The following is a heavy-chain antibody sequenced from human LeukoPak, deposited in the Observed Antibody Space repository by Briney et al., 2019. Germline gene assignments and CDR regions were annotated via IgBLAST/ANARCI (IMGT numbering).Heavy chain of an antibody. CDR1: GPSISSSD. J-gene: IGHJ5*02. CDR3: AGRIQLWLGFDP. D-gene: IGHD5-18*01. Sequence: SQTLSLTCTVAGPSISSSDWSWFPQPPGKGLNGIGYIYYTGSTIYNHSLKSRVSISIDTSKNQFSLKLPSVTAADTAVYYCAGRIQLWLGFDPWGQGTLVTVSS. CDR2: IYYTGST. V-gene: IGHV4-59*13.